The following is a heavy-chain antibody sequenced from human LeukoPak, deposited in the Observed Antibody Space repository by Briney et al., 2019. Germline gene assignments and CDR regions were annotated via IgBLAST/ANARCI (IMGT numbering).Heavy chain of an antibody. CDR3: ARLSSLANIAARGRTWLDP. V-gene: IGHV4-59*01. CDR2: IYYSGST. D-gene: IGHD6-6*01. J-gene: IGHJ5*02. Sequence: SETLSLTCTVSGGSISSYYWSWIRQPPGKGLEWIGYIYYSGSTNYSPSLKSRVTISVDTSKNQFSLKLSSVTAADTAVYYCARLSSLANIAARGRTWLDPWGQGSLVTVSS. CDR1: GGSISSYY.